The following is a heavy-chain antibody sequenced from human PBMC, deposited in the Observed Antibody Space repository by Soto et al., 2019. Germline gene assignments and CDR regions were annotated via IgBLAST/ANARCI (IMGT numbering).Heavy chain of an antibody. CDR1: GYSVTDYY. CDR3: ARGGPTGGFDP. V-gene: IGHV1-2*02. Sequence: QVHLVQSGAEVKKPGASVKVSCKASGYSVTDYYMHWVRQAPGQGLEWMGWINTKTGGTNYAQRVQGRVTMTGDTSINTAYMELSRLRSDDTAVYYCARGGPTGGFDPWGQGTVVTVSS. CDR2: INTKTGGT. D-gene: IGHD1-26*01. J-gene: IGHJ5*02.